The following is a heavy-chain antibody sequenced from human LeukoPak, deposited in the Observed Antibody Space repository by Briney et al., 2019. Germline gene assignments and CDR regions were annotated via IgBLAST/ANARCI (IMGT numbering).Heavy chain of an antibody. V-gene: IGHV4-34*01. D-gene: IGHD3-9*01. Sequence: PSETLSLTCAVYGGSFSGYYWSWIRQPPGKGLEWIGEINHSGSTNYNPSLESRVTISVDTSKNQFSLKLSSVTAADTAVYYCASGVLRYATNWGQGTLVTVSS. CDR3: ASGVLRYATN. J-gene: IGHJ4*02. CDR1: GGSFSGYY. CDR2: INHSGST.